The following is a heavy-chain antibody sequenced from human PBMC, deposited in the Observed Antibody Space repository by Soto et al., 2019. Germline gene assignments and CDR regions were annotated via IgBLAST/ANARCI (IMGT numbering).Heavy chain of an antibody. Sequence: GSLRLSCAASGFTFSSYAMSWVRQAPGKGLELVSAISGTGGSTYYAVPVKGRLTISRDNSKTTLYLQLNSLRAADTAVYYCAKDRVVYDFSHCYHYGMDVWGQGTTVTVSS. V-gene: IGHV3-23*01. J-gene: IGHJ6*02. D-gene: IGHD3-3*01. CDR1: GFTFSSYA. CDR3: AKDRVVYDFSHCYHYGMDV. CDR2: ISGTGGST.